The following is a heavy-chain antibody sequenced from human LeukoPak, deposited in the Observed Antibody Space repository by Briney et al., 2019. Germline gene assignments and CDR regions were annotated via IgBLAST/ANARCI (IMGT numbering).Heavy chain of an antibody. D-gene: IGHD4-23*01. CDR1: GYTFTSYY. J-gene: IGHJ4*02. CDR2: INPSGGST. Sequence: ASVTVSCTASGYTFTSYYMHWVRQAPGQGLEWMGIINPSGGSTSYAQKFQGRVTITADESTSTAYMELSSLRSEDTAVYYCARYGGNPLSFDYWGQGTLVTVSS. V-gene: IGHV1-46*01. CDR3: ARYGGNPLSFDY.